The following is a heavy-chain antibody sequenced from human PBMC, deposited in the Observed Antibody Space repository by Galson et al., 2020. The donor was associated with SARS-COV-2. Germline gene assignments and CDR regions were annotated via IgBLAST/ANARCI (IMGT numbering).Heavy chain of an antibody. J-gene: IGHJ6*02. V-gene: IGHV4-39*07. Sequence: SDTLSLTFTVSGGSISSSSNYWGRIRQPPGKGLERIGRIYYSASTYYNPSLKSRVTIPVDTSKNQFSLKLSPVTAADTAVYYCARVNLWFRELDRYYYYGMDVWGQGTTVTVSS. CDR1: GGSISSSSNY. CDR2: IYYSAST. CDR3: ARVNLWFRELDRYYYYGMDV. D-gene: IGHD3-10*01.